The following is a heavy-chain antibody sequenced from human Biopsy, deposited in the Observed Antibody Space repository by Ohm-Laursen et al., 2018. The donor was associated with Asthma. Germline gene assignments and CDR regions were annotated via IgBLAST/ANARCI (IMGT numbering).Heavy chain of an antibody. V-gene: IGHV1-2*06. Sequence: ASVKVSCKASGYPFTDYYVHWVRQAPGQGLEWMGRIDPNSGGTNYAQKFLGRVTMTRDTSVNTAFMVLSRLRSDDTAVYYCARIKIIIGAGTDRYFDLWGRGTLVTVSS. CDR3: ARIKIIIGAGTDRYFDL. D-gene: IGHD3-16*01. J-gene: IGHJ2*01. CDR2: IDPNSGGT. CDR1: GYPFTDYY.